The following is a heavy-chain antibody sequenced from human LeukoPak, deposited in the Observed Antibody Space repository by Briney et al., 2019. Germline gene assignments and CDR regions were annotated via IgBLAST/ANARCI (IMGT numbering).Heavy chain of an antibody. V-gene: IGHV3-7*01. J-gene: IGHJ4*02. D-gene: IGHD6-6*01. CDR2: IKPDGSEK. CDR1: GFIFSNYW. CDR3: ARGGNSSWDY. Sequence: GGSLRLSCAASGFIFSNYWMSWVRQAPGKGLEWVANIKPDGSEKYYVDSLKGRFTISRDNAKNSLYLQMNNLRVEDTAVYYCARGGNSSWDYWGQGALVTVSS.